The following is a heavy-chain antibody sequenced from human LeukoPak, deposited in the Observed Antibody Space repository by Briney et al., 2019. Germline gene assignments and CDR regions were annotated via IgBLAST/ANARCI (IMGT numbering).Heavy chain of an antibody. V-gene: IGHV6-1*01. Sequence: SQTLSLTCAISGDSVSSNSAAWSWLRQSPSRGLEWLGRTYYRSKWYNDYAVSVKSRITINPDTSKNQFSLQLNSVTPEDTAVYYCARAVGEHIVVVEAFDIWGQGTMVTVSS. J-gene: IGHJ3*02. CDR3: ARAVGEHIVVVEAFDI. D-gene: IGHD2-21*01. CDR1: GDSVSSNSAA. CDR2: TYYRSKWYN.